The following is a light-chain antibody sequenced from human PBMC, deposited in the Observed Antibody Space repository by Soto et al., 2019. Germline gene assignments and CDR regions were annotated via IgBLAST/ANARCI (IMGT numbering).Light chain of an antibody. CDR3: GSYTSSYSLL. Sequence: QSVLTQPASVSGSPGQSITISCTGTSSDVGGYNSVSWYQQHPGKAPRLMIYDVSNRPSGVSNRFSGSKSGNTASLTISGLQAEDEADYYCGSYTSSYSLLFGGGTQLTVL. V-gene: IGLV2-14*01. CDR2: DVS. CDR1: SSDVGGYNS. J-gene: IGLJ2*01.